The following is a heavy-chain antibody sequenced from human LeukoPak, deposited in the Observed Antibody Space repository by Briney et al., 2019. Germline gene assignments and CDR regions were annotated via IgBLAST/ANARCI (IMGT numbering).Heavy chain of an antibody. V-gene: IGHV3-48*03. Sequence: GGSLRLSCAASGFTFSNYEMYWVRQAPGKGLEWVSYISTSGNTIYYADSVKGRFTISRDNAKNSPYLQMNSLRAEDTAVYYCARYYYGSGPRDYWGQGTLVTVSS. CDR3: ARYYYGSGPRDY. CDR1: GFTFSNYE. CDR2: ISTSGNTI. D-gene: IGHD3-10*01. J-gene: IGHJ4*02.